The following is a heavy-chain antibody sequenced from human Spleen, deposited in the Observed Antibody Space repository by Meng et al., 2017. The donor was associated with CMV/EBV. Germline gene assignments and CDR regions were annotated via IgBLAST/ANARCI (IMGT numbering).Heavy chain of an antibody. CDR2: SIPKFGTP. V-gene: IGHV1-69*05. Sequence: SVKVSCKASGGTFTNYAISWVRQGPGQGLEWMGGSIPKFGTPKYAQKFQGRVTIITDESTSTAYMELSSLRSEDTAVYYCARADETNWFDPWGQGTLVTVSS. D-gene: IGHD5-24*01. J-gene: IGHJ5*02. CDR3: ARADETNWFDP. CDR1: GGTFTNYA.